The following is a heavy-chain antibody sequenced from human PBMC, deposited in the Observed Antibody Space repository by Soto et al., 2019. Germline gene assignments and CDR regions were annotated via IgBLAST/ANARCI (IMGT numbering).Heavy chain of an antibody. CDR1: GFPFSSYG. Sequence: PGGSLRLFCAASGFPFSSYGMHLVRQAPGKGLECVSIISYDGGKQFYADSVKGRFTISRENSKNKLFLQMNSLRAEDTAVYFCVRDPGPFISTWSNPSVSRGQGTLVTVSS. D-gene: IGHD2-2*01. CDR2: ISYDGGKQ. J-gene: IGHJ4*02. CDR3: VRDPGPFISTWSNPSVS. V-gene: IGHV3-30*03.